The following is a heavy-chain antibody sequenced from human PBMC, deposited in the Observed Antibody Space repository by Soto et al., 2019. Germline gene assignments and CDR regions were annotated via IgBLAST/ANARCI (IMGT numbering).Heavy chain of an antibody. J-gene: IGHJ4*02. Sequence: GGSLRLSCAASGFTFTRYSMNWVRQAPGKGLEWVSSISSTTHYIYYADSMRGRFTISRDNTKNAVYLEMNSLRAEDTAVYYCARESEDLTSNFDYWGQGTLVTAPQ. CDR2: ISSTTHYI. CDR1: GFTFTRYS. V-gene: IGHV3-21*06. CDR3: ARESEDLTSNFDY.